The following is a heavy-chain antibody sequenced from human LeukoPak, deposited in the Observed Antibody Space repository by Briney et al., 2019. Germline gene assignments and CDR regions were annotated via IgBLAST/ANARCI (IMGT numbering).Heavy chain of an antibody. D-gene: IGHD5-24*01. CDR1: GGSISSYY. J-gene: IGHJ6*02. CDR2: IYYSGST. V-gene: IGHV4-59*01. CDR3: ARGDGYNSYYYYGMDV. Sequence: SETLSLTCTVSGGSISSYYRSWIRQPPGKGPEWIGYIYYSGSTNYNPSLKSRVTISVDTSKNQFSLKLSSVTAADTAVYYCARGDGYNSYYYYGMDVWGQGTTVTVSS.